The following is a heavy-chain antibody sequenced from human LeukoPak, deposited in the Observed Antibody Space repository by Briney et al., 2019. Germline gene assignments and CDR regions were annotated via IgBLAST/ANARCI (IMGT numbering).Heavy chain of an antibody. Sequence: SETLSLTCNVSGGSISSYYWSWIRQPPGKGLEWIGYIYYSGSTNYNPSLKSRVTISVDTSKNQFSLKLSSVTAADTAVYYCAREPRVATIRDAFDIWGQGTMVTVSS. CDR2: IYYSGST. CDR3: AREPRVATIRDAFDI. V-gene: IGHV4-59*01. CDR1: GGSISSYY. J-gene: IGHJ3*02. D-gene: IGHD5-24*01.